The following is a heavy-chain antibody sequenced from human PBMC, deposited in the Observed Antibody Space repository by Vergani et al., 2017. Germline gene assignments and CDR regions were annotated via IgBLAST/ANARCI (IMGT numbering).Heavy chain of an antibody. D-gene: IGHD3-10*01. CDR2: IYPGDSEV. Sequence: EKQLVQSGSETKKPGESLKISCQAFGYIFSNCWIGWVRQRPGRGLEWMGFIYPGDSEVKSNPTFRGQVIFSVDTSVNTAYLQWRSLQASETASYFCASGGHGSENGGALQLWGQGTNITVSS. J-gene: IGHJ3*01. V-gene: IGHV5-51*01. CDR3: ASGGHGSENGGALQL. CDR1: GYIFSNCW.